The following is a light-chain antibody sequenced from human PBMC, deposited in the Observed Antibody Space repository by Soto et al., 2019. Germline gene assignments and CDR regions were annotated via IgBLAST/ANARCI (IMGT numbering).Light chain of an antibody. J-gene: IGLJ1*01. CDR1: SSDVGAYIY. V-gene: IGLV2-14*03. Sequence: QSALTQPASVSGSPGQSITISCGGTSSDVGAYIYVSWYQQFPGKAPKLIIYEVNNRPSGVSDRFSGSKSDTTAYLTISGLQAEDEAAYYCSSYSESDTKVFGTGTKLTVL. CDR2: EVN. CDR3: SSYSESDTKV.